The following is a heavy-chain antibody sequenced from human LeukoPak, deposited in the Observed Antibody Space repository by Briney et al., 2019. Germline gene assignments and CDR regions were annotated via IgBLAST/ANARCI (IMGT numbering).Heavy chain of an antibody. D-gene: IGHD3-10*01. CDR1: GFTFSSYG. Sequence: GGSLRLSCAASGFTFSSYGMHWVRQAPGKGLEWVGVISYDGSNTYYADSVKGRFTISRDNSKNMLYLQMNSLRAEDTAVYYCAKPYYYGSRSYMDYWGQGTLVTVSS. V-gene: IGHV3-30*18. CDR3: AKPYYYGSRSYMDY. J-gene: IGHJ4*02. CDR2: ISYDGSNT.